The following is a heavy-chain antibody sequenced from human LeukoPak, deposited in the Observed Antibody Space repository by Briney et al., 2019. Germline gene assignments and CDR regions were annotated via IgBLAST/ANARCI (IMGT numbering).Heavy chain of an antibody. D-gene: IGHD2-2*01. CDR1: GGSISSGDYY. Sequence: SETLSLTCTVSGGSISSGDYYWSWIRQPPGKGLEWIGEINHSGSTNYNPSLKSRVTISVDTFRNQFSLKLSSVTAADTAVYYCAGRYCSSTSCYLFFDYWGQGTLVTVSS. CDR2: INHSGST. J-gene: IGHJ4*02. V-gene: IGHV4-39*07. CDR3: AGRYCSSTSCYLFFDY.